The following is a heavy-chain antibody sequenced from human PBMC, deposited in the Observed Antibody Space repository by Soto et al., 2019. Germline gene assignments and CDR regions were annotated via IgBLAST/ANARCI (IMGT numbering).Heavy chain of an antibody. CDR3: ARVVGATSYFDY. D-gene: IGHD1-26*01. CDR1: GFTFSSYG. J-gene: IGHJ4*02. Sequence: GESLGLSCAASGFTFSSYGMHWVRQAPGKGVEWVAVIWYDGSNKYYADSVKGRFTISRDNSKNTLYLQMNSLRAEDTAVYYCARVVGATSYFDYWGQGTLVTVSS. V-gene: IGHV3-33*01. CDR2: IWYDGSNK.